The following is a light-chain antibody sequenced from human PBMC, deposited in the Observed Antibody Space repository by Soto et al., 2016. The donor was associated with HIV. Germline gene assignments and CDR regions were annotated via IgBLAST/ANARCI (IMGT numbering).Light chain of an antibody. J-gene: IGLJ3*02. V-gene: IGLV3-1*01. CDR1: KLGDKY. CDR2: QDN. Sequence: SYELAQPPSVSVAPGQAASISCSADKLGDKYAYWYQQKPGQSPLLAIYQDNKRPSGIPERFSGSNSGNTATLTISGAQVMDEADYYCQAWDSSAWGVFGGGTKLTVL. CDR3: QAWDSSAWGV.